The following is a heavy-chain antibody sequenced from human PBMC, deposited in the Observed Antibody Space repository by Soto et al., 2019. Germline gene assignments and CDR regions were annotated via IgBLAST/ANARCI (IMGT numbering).Heavy chain of an antibody. J-gene: IGHJ6*03. Sequence: SETLSLTCAVYGGSFSGYYWSWIRQPPGKGLEWIGEINHSGSTNYNPSLKSRVTISVDTSKNQFSLKLSSVTAADTAVYYCARHSLDYYYYYMDVWGKGTTVTSP. CDR1: GGSFSGYY. D-gene: IGHD1-26*01. CDR2: INHSGST. V-gene: IGHV4-34*01. CDR3: ARHSLDYYYYYMDV.